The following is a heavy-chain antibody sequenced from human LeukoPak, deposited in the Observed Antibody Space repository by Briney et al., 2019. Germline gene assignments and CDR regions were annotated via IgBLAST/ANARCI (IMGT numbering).Heavy chain of an antibody. CDR2: IYYSGST. D-gene: IGHD6-13*01. CDR1: GGSISSYY. J-gene: IGHJ6*02. Sequence: SETLSLTCTVSGGSISSYYWSWIRQPPGKGLEWLGYIYYSGSTNYNPSLKSRVTISVDTSKNQFSLKLSSVTAADTAVYYCARSEDSNSWINYYYYGMDVWGQGTTVTVSS. CDR3: ARSEDSNSWINYYYYGMDV. V-gene: IGHV4-59*08.